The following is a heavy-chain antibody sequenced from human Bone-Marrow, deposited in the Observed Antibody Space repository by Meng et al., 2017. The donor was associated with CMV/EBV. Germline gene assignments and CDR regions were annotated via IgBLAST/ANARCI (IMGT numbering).Heavy chain of an antibody. CDR1: GGSISSGGNY. D-gene: IGHD3-22*01. J-gene: IGHJ4*02. V-gene: IGHV4-31*03. CDR2: IYYSGST. CDR3: ARGIVAFDY. Sequence: SLTCTVSGGSISSGGNYWRWIRQHPGKGLEWIGYIYYSGSTSYNPSLKSRVTVSVDTSKNQFSLKLTSVTAADTAVYYCARGIVAFDYWGQGTLVTVSS.